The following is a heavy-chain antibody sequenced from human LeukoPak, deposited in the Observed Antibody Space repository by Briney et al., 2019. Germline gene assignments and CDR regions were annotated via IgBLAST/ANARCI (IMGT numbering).Heavy chain of an antibody. CDR1: GGTFSSYA. D-gene: IGHD6-19*01. CDR3: ARRVAVAGYDY. J-gene: IGHJ4*02. V-gene: IGHV1-46*01. CDR2: INPSGGST. Sequence: GASVKVSCTASGGTFSSYAISWVRQAPGQGLEWMGIINPSGGSTSYAQKFQGRVTMTRDMSTSTVYMELSSLRSEDTAVYYCARRVAVAGYDYWGQGTLVTVSS.